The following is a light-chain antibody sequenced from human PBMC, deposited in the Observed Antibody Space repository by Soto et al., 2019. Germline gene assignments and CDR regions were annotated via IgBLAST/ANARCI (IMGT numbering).Light chain of an antibody. CDR2: GAS. J-gene: IGKJ2*01. V-gene: IGKV3-20*01. Sequence: EIVLTQSPGTLSLSPGERATLSCRASQSVSSSYLAWYQQKPGQAPRLLIYGASSSATGIPDRFSGSGSGTDFTLTIRRLEPEDFAVYYCQQYGSSLMYTFGQGTKLEIK. CDR3: QQYGSSLMYT. CDR1: QSVSSSY.